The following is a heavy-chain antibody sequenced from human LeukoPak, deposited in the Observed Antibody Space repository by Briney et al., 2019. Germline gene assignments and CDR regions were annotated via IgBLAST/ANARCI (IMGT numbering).Heavy chain of an antibody. CDR1: GFTVSSYS. V-gene: IGHV3-21*01. CDR3: ARVNEVCSSTSCYRAFDY. D-gene: IGHD2-2*01. Sequence: GGSLTLSCAASGFTVSSYSMNWVRQATGKGLEWVSSISSSSSYIYYADSVKGRFTISRDNAKNSLYLQMNSLRAEDTAVYYCARVNEVCSSTSCYRAFDYWGQGTLVTVSS. CDR2: ISSSSSYI. J-gene: IGHJ4*02.